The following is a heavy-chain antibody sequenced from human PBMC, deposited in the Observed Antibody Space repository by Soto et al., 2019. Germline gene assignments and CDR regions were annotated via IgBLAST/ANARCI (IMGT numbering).Heavy chain of an antibody. V-gene: IGHV4-4*07. CDR1: GGSINTFY. D-gene: IGHD5-12*01. CDR3: AREGSYSAYNFAHGIQLWSFDF. Sequence: SETLSLTWTVSGGSINTFYWSGGGQPAGKGLEWIGRIFSSGSTSFNPSLESRVAMSVDTSKNHFSLNLSSVTAADMAVYYCAREGSYSAYNFAHGIQLWSFDFWGQGALVTVSS. CDR2: IFSSGST. J-gene: IGHJ4*02.